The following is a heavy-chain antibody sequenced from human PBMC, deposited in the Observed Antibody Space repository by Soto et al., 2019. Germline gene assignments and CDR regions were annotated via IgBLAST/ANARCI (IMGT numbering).Heavy chain of an antibody. CDR1: GYTFTSYD. Sequence: QVQLVQSGAEVKKPGASVKVSCKASGYTFTSYDINWVRQATGQGLEWMGWMNPNSGNTGYAQKFQGRVTMTRNTSISTAYMELSSLRSEDTAVYYCARPPRCNWQPMYYYYYYMDVWGKGTTVTVSS. D-gene: IGHD1-20*01. CDR2: MNPNSGNT. CDR3: ARPPRCNWQPMYYYYYYMDV. J-gene: IGHJ6*03. V-gene: IGHV1-8*01.